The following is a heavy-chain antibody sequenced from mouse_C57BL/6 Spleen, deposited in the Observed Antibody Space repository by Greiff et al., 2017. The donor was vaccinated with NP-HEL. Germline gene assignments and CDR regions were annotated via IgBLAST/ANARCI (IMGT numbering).Heavy chain of an antibody. Sequence: QVQLQQSGAELVKPGASVKMSCKASGYTFTSYWITWVKQRPGQGLEWIGDIYPGSGSTNYNEKFKSKATLTVDTSSSTAYMQLSSLTSEDSAVYYCAREAPAGTGFAYWGQGTLVTVSA. D-gene: IGHD4-1*01. CDR1: GYTFTSYW. CDR3: AREAPAGTGFAY. J-gene: IGHJ3*01. CDR2: IYPGSGST. V-gene: IGHV1-55*01.